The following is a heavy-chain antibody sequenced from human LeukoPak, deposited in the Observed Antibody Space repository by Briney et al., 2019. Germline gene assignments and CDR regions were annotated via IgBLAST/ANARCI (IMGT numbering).Heavy chain of an antibody. CDR2: IYSGGST. CDR1: GFTVSSNY. D-gene: IGHD2-2*01. J-gene: IGHJ6*02. V-gene: IGHV3-53*01. CDR3: ARDHIVVVPAAISNPYYYYGMDV. Sequence: GGSLRLSCAASGFTVSSNYMSWVRQAPGKGLEWVSVIYSGGSTYYADPVKGRFTISRDNSKNTLYLQMNSLRAEDTAVYYCARDHIVVVPAAISNPYYYYGMDVWGQGTTVTVSS.